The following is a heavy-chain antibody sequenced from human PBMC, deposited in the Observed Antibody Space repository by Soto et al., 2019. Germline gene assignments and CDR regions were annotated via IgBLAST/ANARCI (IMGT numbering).Heavy chain of an antibody. D-gene: IGHD6-6*01. CDR3: ARDSSITPRPLDY. CDR1: GFTFRDYY. CDR2: ISSTGSYA. V-gene: IGHV3-11*06. J-gene: IGHJ4*02. Sequence: GGSLRLSCAASGFTFRDYYMSWIRQAPGKGLEWVSYISSTGSYAKYADSVKGRFTISRDNAKNSLYLQMNSLRAEDTAVYYCARDSSITPRPLDYWGQGTQVTVSS.